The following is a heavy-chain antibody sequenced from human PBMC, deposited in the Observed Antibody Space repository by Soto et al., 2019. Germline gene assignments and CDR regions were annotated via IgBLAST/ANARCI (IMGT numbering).Heavy chain of an antibody. V-gene: IGHV3-72*01. CDR3: ARVGGGYSSSWENYYYYGMDV. J-gene: IGHJ6*02. CDR1: GFTFSDHY. Sequence: EVQLVESGGGLVQSGGSLRLSCAASGFTFSDHYMDWVRQAPGKGLEWVGRTRNKANSYTTEYAASVKGRFTISRDDSKNSLYLQMNSLKTEDTAVYYCARVGGGYSSSWENYYYYGMDVWGQGTTVTVSS. CDR2: TRNKANSYTT. D-gene: IGHD6-13*01.